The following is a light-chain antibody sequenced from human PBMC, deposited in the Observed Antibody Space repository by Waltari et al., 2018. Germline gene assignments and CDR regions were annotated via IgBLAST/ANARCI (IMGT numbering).Light chain of an antibody. Sequence: FMLSQPHAVSESPGTTVTISCTRNRGSIGRNYVHWYIQRPGGAPTSVILEDDQRPSGVPDRFSGSIDSASNSASLTLSGLEIEDEGDYYCQSYDGGIGVFGGGTRLTVL. CDR3: QSYDGGIGV. CDR1: RGSIGRNY. V-gene: IGLV6-57*04. CDR2: EDD. J-gene: IGLJ3*02.